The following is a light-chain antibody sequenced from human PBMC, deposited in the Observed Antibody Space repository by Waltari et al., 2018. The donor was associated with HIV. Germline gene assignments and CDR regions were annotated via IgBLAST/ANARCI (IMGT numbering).Light chain of an antibody. CDR1: TPTIETHR. CDR2: RNY. CDR3: EAWDSTLKETL. V-gene: IGLV1-47*01. J-gene: IGLJ3*02. Sequence: QSALLQPPSASGTPGQTLTTPCSGSTPTIETHRVYCYQQLPGTAPKLLIYRNYKRPSWVPERFSVSKSGASASLVISGLRSEDEADYYCEAWDSTLKETLFGGGTKLTVL.